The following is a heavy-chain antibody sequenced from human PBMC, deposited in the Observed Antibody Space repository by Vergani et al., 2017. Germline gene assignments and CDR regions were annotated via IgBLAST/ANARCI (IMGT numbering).Heavy chain of an antibody. V-gene: IGHV3-7*01. CDR1: GFTFSSYW. D-gene: IGHD6-13*01. CDR3: AKSLVLYYYYYMDV. CDR2: IKQDGSEK. Sequence: EVQLVESGGGLVQPGGSLRLSCAASGFTFSSYWMSWVRQAPGKGLEWVANIKQDGSEKYYVDSVKGRFTISRDNAKNSLYLQMNSLRAEDTAVYYCAKSLVLYYYYYMDVWGKGTTVTVSS. J-gene: IGHJ6*03.